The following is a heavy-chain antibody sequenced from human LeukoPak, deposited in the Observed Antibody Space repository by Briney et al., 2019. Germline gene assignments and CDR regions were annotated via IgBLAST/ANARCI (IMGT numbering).Heavy chain of an antibody. D-gene: IGHD3-3*01. J-gene: IGHJ3*02. CDR2: INPNSGGT. V-gene: IGHV1-2*02. CDR1: GYTFTGYH. CDR3: ASVGYYDFWSGYSRDAFDM. Sequence: GASVKVSCKASGYTFTGYHIHWVRQAPGQGLEWMGWINPNSGGTNYAQKFQGRVTMTRDTSISTAYMELSRLRSDDTAVYYCASVGYYDFWSGYSRDAFDMWGQGTMVTVSS.